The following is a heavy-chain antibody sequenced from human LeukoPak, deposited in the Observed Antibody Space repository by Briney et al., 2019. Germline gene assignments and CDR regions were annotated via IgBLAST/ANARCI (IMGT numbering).Heavy chain of an antibody. CDR1: GFTFSSYA. J-gene: IGHJ6*02. CDR2: ISGSGGST. V-gene: IGHV3-23*01. CDR3: ARDYYGSGRGYYYYYYGMDV. Sequence: GGSLRLSCAASGFTFSSYAMSWVRQAPGKGLEWVSAISGSGGSTYYADSVKGRFTISRDNSKNTLYLQMNSLRAEDTAVYYCARDYYGSGRGYYYYYYGMDVWGQGTTVTVSS. D-gene: IGHD3-10*01.